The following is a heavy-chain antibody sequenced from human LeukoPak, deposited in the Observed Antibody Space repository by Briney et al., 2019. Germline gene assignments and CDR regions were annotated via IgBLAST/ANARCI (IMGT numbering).Heavy chain of an antibody. V-gene: IGHV3-48*01. CDR3: ARDLYPGY. CDR2: ISSSSNTI. J-gene: IGHJ4*02. Sequence: VESLRLSCTASGFTFSIYSMNWVRQAPGKGLEWVSYISSSSNTIHYADSVKGRFTISRDNAKNSLYLQMNSLRAEDTGVYYCARDLYPGYWGQGTLVTVSS. CDR1: GFTFSIYS. D-gene: IGHD3-16*01.